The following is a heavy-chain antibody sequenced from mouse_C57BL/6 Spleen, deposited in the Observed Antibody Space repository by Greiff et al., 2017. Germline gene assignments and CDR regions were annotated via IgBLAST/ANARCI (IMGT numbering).Heavy chain of an antibody. J-gene: IGHJ3*01. CDR3: ARDAPGSSYFAY. Sequence: DVHLVESGGGLVQSGRSLRLSCATSGFTFSDFYMEWVRQAPGKGLEWIAASRNKANDYTTEYSASVKGRFIVSRDTSQSILYLQMNALRAEDTAIYYCARDAPGSSYFAYWGQGTLVTVSA. V-gene: IGHV7-1*01. CDR2: SRNKANDYTT. CDR1: GFTFSDFY. D-gene: IGHD1-1*01.